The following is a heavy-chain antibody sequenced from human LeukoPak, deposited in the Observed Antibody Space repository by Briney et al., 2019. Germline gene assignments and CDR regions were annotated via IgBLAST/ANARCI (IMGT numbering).Heavy chain of an antibody. CDR3: ARGEVLMVYAGWFDP. V-gene: IGHV3-21*01. CDR2: TSSSSSYI. J-gene: IGHJ5*02. CDR1: GFTFSSYS. D-gene: IGHD2-8*01. Sequence: GGSLRLSCAASGFTFSSYSMNWVRQAPGKGLEWVSSTSSSSSYIYYADSVKGRFTISRDNAKNSLYLQMNSLRAEDTAVYYCARGEVLMVYAGWFDPWGQGTLVTVSS.